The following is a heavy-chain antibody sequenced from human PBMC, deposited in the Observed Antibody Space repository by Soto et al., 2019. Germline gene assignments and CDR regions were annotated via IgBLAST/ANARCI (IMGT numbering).Heavy chain of an antibody. CDR3: AGGGLLYLLDAFDI. V-gene: IGHV3-7*04. Sequence: EVQLVESGGGLVQPGGSLRLSCAASGFTFSSYWMSWVRQAPGKGLEWVANIKQDGSEKYYVDSVKGRFTISRDNAKNSLDLQMNSLRAEDTAVYYCAGGGLLYLLDAFDIWGQGTMVTVSS. D-gene: IGHD3-3*01. CDR2: IKQDGSEK. CDR1: GFTFSSYW. J-gene: IGHJ3*02.